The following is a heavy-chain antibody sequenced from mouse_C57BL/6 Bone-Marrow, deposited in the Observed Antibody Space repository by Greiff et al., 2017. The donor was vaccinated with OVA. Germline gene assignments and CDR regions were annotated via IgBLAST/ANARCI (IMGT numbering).Heavy chain of an antibody. D-gene: IGHD2-4*01. Sequence: EVKLQESGPVLVKPGPSVKISCKASGFTFTDYYMHWVKQSHGKSLEWIGLVYPYNGGTSYNQKFKGKATLTVDTSSSTAYMELNSLTSEDSAVYYCARSYDYFYWYFDVWGTGTTVTVSS. CDR1: GFTFTDYY. V-gene: IGHV1-36*01. CDR3: ARSYDYFYWYFDV. CDR2: VYPYNGGT. J-gene: IGHJ1*03.